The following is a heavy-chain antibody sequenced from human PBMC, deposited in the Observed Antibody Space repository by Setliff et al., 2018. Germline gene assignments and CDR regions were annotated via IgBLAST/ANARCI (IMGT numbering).Heavy chain of an antibody. CDR1: GGTFSSYA. V-gene: IGHV1-69*10. J-gene: IGHJ4*02. D-gene: IGHD5-12*01. Sequence: SVKVSCKASGGTFSSYAISWVRQAPGQGLEWMGGIIPILGIANYAQKFQGRVTITADKSTSTAYMELSSLRSEDTAVYYCARPAVATDVSRQLDYWGQGTLVPVSS. CDR3: ARPAVATDVSRQLDY. CDR2: IIPILGIA.